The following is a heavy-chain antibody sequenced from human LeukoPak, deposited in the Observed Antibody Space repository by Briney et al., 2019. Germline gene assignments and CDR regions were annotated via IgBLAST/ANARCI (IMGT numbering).Heavy chain of an antibody. D-gene: IGHD2-2*01. J-gene: IGHJ5*02. V-gene: IGHV4-59*01. Sequence: PSETLSLTCTVSSGSISSYYWSWIRQPPGKGLEWIGYIYYSGSTNYNPSLKSRVTIPVDTSKNQFSLKLSSVTAADTAVYYCARDLGYCSSISCYAWFDPWGQGTLVTVSS. CDR3: ARDLGYCSSISCYAWFDP. CDR2: IYYSGST. CDR1: SGSISSYY.